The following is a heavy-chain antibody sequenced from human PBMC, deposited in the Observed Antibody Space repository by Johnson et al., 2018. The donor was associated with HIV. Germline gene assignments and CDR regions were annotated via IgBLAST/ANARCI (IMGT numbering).Heavy chain of an antibody. D-gene: IGHD4-11*01. Sequence: QVQLVESGGGVVQPGGSLRLSCAASAFTFASYWMSWVRQAPGKGLEWVAVIAYDGSNTYYADSVKGRFTISRDNSENTLYLQMNSLRTEDTALYYCAKDSKVKRLTADAFDIWGQGTMVTVSS. CDR2: IAYDGSNT. J-gene: IGHJ3*02. CDR1: AFTFASYW. V-gene: IGHV3-30*18. CDR3: AKDSKVKRLTADAFDI.